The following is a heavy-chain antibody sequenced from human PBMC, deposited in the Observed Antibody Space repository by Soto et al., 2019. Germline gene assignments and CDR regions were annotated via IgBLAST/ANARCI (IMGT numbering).Heavy chain of an antibody. D-gene: IGHD6-19*01. CDR1: GGSFSGYY. CDR3: ARVIEQWLVPAYYYYMGV. Sequence: SEPLSLTCAVSGGSFSGYYWSWIRQPPGKGLEWIGEINHSGSTNYNPSLKSRVTISVDTSKNQFSLKLSSVTAADTAVYYCARVIEQWLVPAYYYYMGVWGKGTTGTVSS. CDR2: INHSGST. V-gene: IGHV4-34*01. J-gene: IGHJ6*03.